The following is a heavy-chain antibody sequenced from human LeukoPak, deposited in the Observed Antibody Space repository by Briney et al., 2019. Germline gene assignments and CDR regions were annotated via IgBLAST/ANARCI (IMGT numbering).Heavy chain of an antibody. D-gene: IGHD3-3*01. CDR1: GFTFSSYG. CDR3: ETTYDDFWSGYYEAPYYFDY. J-gene: IGHJ4*02. CDR2: IRYDGSNK. Sequence: GGSLRLSCAASGFTFSSYGMHWVRQAPGKGLEWVAFIRYDGSNKYYADSVKGRFTISRDNSKNTLYLQMNSLRAEDTAVYYCETTYDDFWSGYYEAPYYFDYWGQGTLVTVSS. V-gene: IGHV3-30*02.